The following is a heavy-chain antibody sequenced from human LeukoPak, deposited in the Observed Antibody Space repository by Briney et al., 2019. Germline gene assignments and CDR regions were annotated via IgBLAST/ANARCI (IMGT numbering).Heavy chain of an antibody. D-gene: IGHD5-12*01. CDR3: ARDRGDSGYDAADY. V-gene: IGHV4-4*02. Sequence: SETLSLTCAVSGGSISSSNWWSWVRQPPGKGLEWIGEIYHSGSTNYNPSLKSRVTISVDKSKNQFSLKLSSVTAADTAVYYCARDRGDSGYDAADYWGQGTLVTVSS. CDR1: GGSISSSNW. J-gene: IGHJ4*02. CDR2: IYHSGST.